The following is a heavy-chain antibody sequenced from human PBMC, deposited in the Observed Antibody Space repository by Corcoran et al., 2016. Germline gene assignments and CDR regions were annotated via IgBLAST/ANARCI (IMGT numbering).Heavy chain of an antibody. D-gene: IGHD4-17*01. CDR3: ARPPDYGGNEGGY. Sequence: EVQLVQSGAEVKKPGESLKISCNGSGYSFTRYWIGWVRQMPGKGLEWMGIIYPGDSDTRYSPSFQGQVTISVDKSTNTAYLQWSSLKASDTAMYYCARPPDYGGNEGGYWGQGTLVTVSS. CDR1: GYSFTRYW. J-gene: IGHJ4*02. CDR2: IYPGDSDT. V-gene: IGHV5-51*01.